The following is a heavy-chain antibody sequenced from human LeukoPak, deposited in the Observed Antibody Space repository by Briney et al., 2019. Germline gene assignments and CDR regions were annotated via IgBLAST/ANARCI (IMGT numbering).Heavy chain of an antibody. Sequence: GGSLRLSCAASGFTFSSYWMSWVRQAPGKGLEWVANIKQDGSEKYYVDSVKGRFTISRDNAKNSLYLQMNTLRVEDTGVYNCARGDPHADLWGQGTLATVSS. CDR3: ARGDPHADL. V-gene: IGHV3-7*01. CDR2: IKQDGSEK. J-gene: IGHJ5*02. CDR1: GFTFSSYW.